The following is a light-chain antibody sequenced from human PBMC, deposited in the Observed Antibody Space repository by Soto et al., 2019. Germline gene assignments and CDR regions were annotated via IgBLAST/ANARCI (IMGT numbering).Light chain of an antibody. J-gene: IGLJ1*01. V-gene: IGLV1-44*01. Sequence: QSVLTQPPSASVAPGQRVTISCSGSSSNIGSNTVNWYQQLPGTAPKLLMSTSNQRPSGVPDRFSGSKSGTSASLAISGLQSEDEADYYCAAWDDSLSVYVFGTGTKVTVL. CDR2: TSN. CDR1: SSNIGSNT. CDR3: AAWDDSLSVYV.